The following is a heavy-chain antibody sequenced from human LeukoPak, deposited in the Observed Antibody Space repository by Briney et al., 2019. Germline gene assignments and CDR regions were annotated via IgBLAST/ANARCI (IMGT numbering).Heavy chain of an antibody. CDR1: GFTFSSYY. Sequence: PGGSLRLSSAASGFTFSSYYIHLVRQAPGKGLLWVSGIKSDERSTSYADSVKGRFTISRDNAKNTLHLQMNSLRAEDTAVYYCARGNYYGMDVWGQGTTVSVSS. CDR3: ARGNYYGMDV. CDR2: IKSDERST. V-gene: IGHV3-74*01. J-gene: IGHJ6*02.